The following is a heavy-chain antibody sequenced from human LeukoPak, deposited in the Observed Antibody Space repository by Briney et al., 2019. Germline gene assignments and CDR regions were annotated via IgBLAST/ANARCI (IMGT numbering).Heavy chain of an antibody. V-gene: IGHV3-74*01. CDR2: INSDGSST. D-gene: IGHD2-2*01. Sequence: PGGSLRLSCAASGFTFSSYWMHWVRQAPGKGLVWVSRINSDGSSTTYADSVKGRFTISRDNAKNTLFLQMNSLRAEDTAVYYCARVRRYCSSTSCYGWFDPWGQGTLVTVSS. J-gene: IGHJ5*02. CDR1: GFTFSSYW. CDR3: ARVRRYCSSTSCYGWFDP.